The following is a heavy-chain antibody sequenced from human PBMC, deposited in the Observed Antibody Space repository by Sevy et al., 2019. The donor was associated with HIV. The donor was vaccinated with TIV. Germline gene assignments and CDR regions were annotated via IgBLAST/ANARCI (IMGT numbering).Heavy chain of an antibody. D-gene: IGHD6-19*01. CDR1: GGSISSSNW. J-gene: IGHJ6*03. CDR2: IYRSGST. CDR3: ASLKAVAASYYYYYVDV. V-gene: IGHV4-4*02. Sequence: SETLSLTCAVSGGSISSSNWWSWVRQPPGKGLEWIGEIYRSGSTNYNPSLKSRVTISVDKSKNQFSLKLSSVTAADTAVYYCASLKAVAASYYYYYVDVWGKGTTVTVSS.